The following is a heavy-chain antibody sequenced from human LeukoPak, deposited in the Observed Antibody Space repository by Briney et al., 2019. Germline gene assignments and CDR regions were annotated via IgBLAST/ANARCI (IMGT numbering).Heavy chain of an antibody. Sequence: ASVKVSCKASGYTFTGQYMHWVRQAPGQGLEWMGWINPNTGDTGYAQKSQGRVTMTRDTAITTAYMGLSSLTSDDTAMYYCASYPRYSSSPPFDYWGQGTLVTVSS. CDR1: GYTFTGQY. CDR3: ASYPRYSSSPPFDY. CDR2: INPNTGDT. D-gene: IGHD6-19*01. V-gene: IGHV1-2*02. J-gene: IGHJ4*02.